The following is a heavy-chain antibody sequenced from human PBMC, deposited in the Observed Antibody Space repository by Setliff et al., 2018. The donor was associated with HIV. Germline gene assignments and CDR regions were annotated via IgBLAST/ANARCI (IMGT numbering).Heavy chain of an antibody. CDR3: ARLIHTGLLYFDY. CDR2: IYTSGTT. J-gene: IGHJ4*02. D-gene: IGHD2-8*02. V-gene: IGHV4-4*09. Sequence: SETLSLTCFVSGVSISGHFWGWIRQPPGKGLEWIGYIYTSGTTEYNPSIDSRVTISVDTSRDQFSLNLRSVTAADTALYFCARLIHTGLLYFDYWGLGRLVTVSS. CDR1: GVSISGHF.